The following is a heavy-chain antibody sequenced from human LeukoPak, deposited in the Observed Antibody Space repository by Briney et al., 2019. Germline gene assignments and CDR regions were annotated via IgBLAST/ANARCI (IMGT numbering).Heavy chain of an antibody. CDR3: ARVRTTPLDFDY. J-gene: IGHJ4*02. CDR2: INPNSGGT. CDR1: GYTFTGYY. D-gene: IGHD4-11*01. Sequence: ASVKVSCKASGYTFTGYYMHWVRQAPGQGLEWMGWINPNSGGTNCAQKFQGRVTMTRDTSISTAYMELSRLRSDDTAVYYCARVRTTPLDFDYWGQGTLVTVSS. V-gene: IGHV1-2*02.